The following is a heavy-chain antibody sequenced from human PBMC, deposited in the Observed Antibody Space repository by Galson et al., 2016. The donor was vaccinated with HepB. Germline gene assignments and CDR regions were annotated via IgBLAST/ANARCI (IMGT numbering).Heavy chain of an antibody. CDR2: IKQDGSEK. J-gene: IGHJ4*02. V-gene: IGHV3-7*03. CDR1: GFTFRIFT. Sequence: SLRLSCAASGFTFRIFTIHWVRQAPGKGLEWVATIKQDGSEKYYVESAKGRFTLSRDNAKNSLYLQMNSLSSGDTAVYYCARGWGVGDDLSYFDYWGQGTLVTVSS. D-gene: IGHD5-12*01. CDR3: ARGWGVGDDLSYFDY.